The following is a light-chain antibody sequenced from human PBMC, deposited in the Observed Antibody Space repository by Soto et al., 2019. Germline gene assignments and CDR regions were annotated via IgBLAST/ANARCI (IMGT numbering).Light chain of an antibody. V-gene: IGLV2-14*03. CDR3: ASYTSRSTLV. J-gene: IGLJ1*01. Sequence: QSALTQPASVAGSPGQAMTISCTGSSSDVGGYDFVSWYQHHPGKAPRLMIFDVSNRPSAVSNRFSGSKSGNTASLTISGLQAEDEGDYYCASYTSRSTLVFGTGTKLTVL. CDR1: SSDVGGYDF. CDR2: DVS.